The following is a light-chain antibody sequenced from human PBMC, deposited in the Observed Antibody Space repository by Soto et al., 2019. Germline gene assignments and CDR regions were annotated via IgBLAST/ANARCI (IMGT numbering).Light chain of an antibody. J-gene: IGKJ1*01. Sequence: DIQMTQSPSTLSASVGDRVTITCRASQSISSWLAWYQQKPGKAPKLLIYDASSLESGVPSRFSGSGSGTEFTLTISSPQPDDFATYYCQQYNSYSRFGQGTKVDIK. CDR1: QSISSW. V-gene: IGKV1-5*01. CDR2: DAS. CDR3: QQYNSYSR.